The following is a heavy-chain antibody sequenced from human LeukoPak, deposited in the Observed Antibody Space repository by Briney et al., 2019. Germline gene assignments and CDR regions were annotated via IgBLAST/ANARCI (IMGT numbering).Heavy chain of an antibody. D-gene: IGHD5-18*01. Sequence: PGGSLRLPCAASGFTFSSYAMSWVRQAPGKGLEWVSAISGSGGSTYYADSVKGRFTISRDNSKNTLYLQMNSLRAEDTAIYYCAKGLRQFDTSMVMFGYWGQGTLVTVSS. CDR2: ISGSGGST. CDR1: GFTFSSYA. V-gene: IGHV3-23*01. J-gene: IGHJ4*02. CDR3: AKGLRQFDTSMVMFGY.